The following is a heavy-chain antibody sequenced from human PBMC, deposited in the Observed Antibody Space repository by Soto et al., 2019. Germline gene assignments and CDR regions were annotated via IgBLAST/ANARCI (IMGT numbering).Heavy chain of an antibody. CDR1: GFTVSSNY. D-gene: IGHD6-19*01. Sequence: EVQLVESGGGLVQPGGSLRLSCAASGFTVSSNYMSWVRQAPGKGLEWVSVIYSGGSTYYADSVKGRFTISRDNSKNTLYLQMNSLRAEDTAVYYCARRIAVAGPLVAPWGQGTLVTVSS. V-gene: IGHV3-66*01. CDR2: IYSGGST. CDR3: ARRIAVAGPLVAP. J-gene: IGHJ5*02.